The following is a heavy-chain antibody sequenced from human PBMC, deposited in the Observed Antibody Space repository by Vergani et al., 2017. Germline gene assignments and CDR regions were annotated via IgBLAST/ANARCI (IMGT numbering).Heavy chain of an antibody. D-gene: IGHD3-3*01. J-gene: IGHJ3*02. CDR1: GGSFSGYY. V-gene: IGHV4-34*01. CDR3: ARAPIGSTIFGVVIIRFAFDI. Sequence: QVQLQQWGAGLLKPSETLSLTCAVYGGSFSGYYWSWIRQPPGKGLECIGEINHSGSTNYNPSLKSRVTISVDTSKNQFSLKLSSVTAADTAVYYCARAPIGSTIFGVVIIRFAFDIWGQGTMVTVSS. CDR2: INHSGST.